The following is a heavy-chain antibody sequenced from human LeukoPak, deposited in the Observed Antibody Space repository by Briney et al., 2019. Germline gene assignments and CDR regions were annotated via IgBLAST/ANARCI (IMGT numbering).Heavy chain of an antibody. V-gene: IGHV1-2*02. CDR1: GYTFTGHY. D-gene: IGHD6-13*01. CDR2: INPNSGGT. CDR3: ARDLVKHSSSWHVDYFDY. J-gene: IGHJ4*02. Sequence: ASVKVSCKASGYTFTGHYMHWVRQAPGKGLEWMAWINPNSGGTNYAQKFQGRVTMTRDTSISTAYMELSRLRSDDTAVYYCARDLVKHSSSWHVDYFDYWGQGTLVTVSS.